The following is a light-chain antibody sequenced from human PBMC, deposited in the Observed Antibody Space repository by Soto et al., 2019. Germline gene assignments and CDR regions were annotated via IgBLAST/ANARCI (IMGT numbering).Light chain of an antibody. J-gene: IGKJ4*01. V-gene: IGKV3-11*01. Sequence: EIVLTQSPATLSLSPGERATLSCRASQSVSSYLAWYQQKPGQGPRLLIYDASNRANGIPARFSGSGSGTDFTRTISSLEPEDFAVYHCQQGSNWPLTFGGGTKVEIK. CDR3: QQGSNWPLT. CDR2: DAS. CDR1: QSVSSY.